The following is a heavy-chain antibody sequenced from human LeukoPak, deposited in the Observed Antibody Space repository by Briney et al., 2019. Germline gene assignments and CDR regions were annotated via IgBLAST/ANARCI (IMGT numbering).Heavy chain of an antibody. J-gene: IGHJ5*02. CDR2: ISAYDGET. V-gene: IGHV1-18*01. D-gene: IGHD6-19*01. Sequence: ASVKLSCKSSGYTFTIYGISWVRQAPGQGLEWLGWISAYDGETNYEQKFQGRVTMTTDTPTSTAYMELRSLRSDDTAVNYWATARLLDSAGTPTGSDPWGKETLFTASS. CDR1: GYTFTIYG. CDR3: ATARLLDSAGTPTGSDP.